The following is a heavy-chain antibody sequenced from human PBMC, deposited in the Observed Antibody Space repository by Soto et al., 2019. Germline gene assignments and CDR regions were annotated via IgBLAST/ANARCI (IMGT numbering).Heavy chain of an antibody. Sequence: ASVKVSCKASGYTFTSYGISWVRQAPGQGLEWMGWISAYNGNTNYAQKLQGRVNMTTDTSTSTAYMELRSLRSDDTAVYYCARKYCSSTSCYSYYYYGMDVWGQGTTVTVSS. V-gene: IGHV1-18*04. CDR3: ARKYCSSTSCYSYYYYGMDV. D-gene: IGHD2-2*01. J-gene: IGHJ6*02. CDR1: GYTFTSYG. CDR2: ISAYNGNT.